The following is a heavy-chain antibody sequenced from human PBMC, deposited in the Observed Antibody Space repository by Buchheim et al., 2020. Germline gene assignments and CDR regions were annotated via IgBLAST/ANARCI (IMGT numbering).Heavy chain of an antibody. CDR1: GGSISSSSYY. V-gene: IGHV4-39*07. D-gene: IGHD3-22*01. CDR2: IYYSGST. CDR3: ARDRDYYDSSGYLERYFDL. J-gene: IGHJ2*01. Sequence: QLQLQESGPGLVKPSETLSLTCTVSGGSISSSSYYWGWIRQPPGKGLEWIGSIYYSGSTYYTPSLKIPVSISVDTSKNQFSLKLSYVTAADTAVYYCARDRDYYDSSGYLERYFDLWGRGTL.